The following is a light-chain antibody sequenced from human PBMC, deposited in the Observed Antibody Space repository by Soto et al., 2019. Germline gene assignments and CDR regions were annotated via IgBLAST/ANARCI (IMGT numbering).Light chain of an antibody. CDR2: VAS. V-gene: IGKV1-12*01. Sequence: DIEMTQSPSSVSASVGDRVTITCRASQGISSWLAWYQQKPGKVPKLLIYVASTLQSGVPSRYNGSRSGTDYTLTISSLQPEDCATYYSQQDKSLPITFGQGTRLEIK. J-gene: IGKJ5*01. CDR3: QQDKSLPIT. CDR1: QGISSW.